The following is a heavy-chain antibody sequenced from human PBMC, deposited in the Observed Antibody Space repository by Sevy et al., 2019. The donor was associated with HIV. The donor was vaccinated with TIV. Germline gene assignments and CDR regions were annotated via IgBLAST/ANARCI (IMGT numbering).Heavy chain of an antibody. V-gene: IGHV3-49*03. J-gene: IGHJ4*02. CDR1: GFTFGDYA. CDR2: IRTKAYGGTS. CDR3: TRGRYTYVPFDY. D-gene: IGHD3-10*02. Sequence: GGSLRLSCTASGFTFGDYAMNWFRQAPGKGLEWVGVIRTKAYGGTSEYAASVKVRFTISRDDPKSIAYLQMNSLKTEDTAVYYCTRGRYTYVPFDYWGQGTLVTVSS.